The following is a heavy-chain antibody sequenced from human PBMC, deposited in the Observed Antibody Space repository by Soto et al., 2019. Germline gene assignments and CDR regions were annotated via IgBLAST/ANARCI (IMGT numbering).Heavy chain of an antibody. D-gene: IGHD3-16*01. CDR2: ISAYNGNT. Sequence: QVQLEQSGAEVKKPGASVKVSCKASGYTFTSYGISWVRQAPGQGLEWMGRISAYNGNTNYAQKLQGRVTMTTHTYTSTAYIELRSQRPDDTAVYYCAGAGGAIGHWFDPGGQGTLVTVSS. J-gene: IGHJ5*02. V-gene: IGHV1-18*01. CDR1: GYTFTSYG. CDR3: AGAGGAIGHWFDP.